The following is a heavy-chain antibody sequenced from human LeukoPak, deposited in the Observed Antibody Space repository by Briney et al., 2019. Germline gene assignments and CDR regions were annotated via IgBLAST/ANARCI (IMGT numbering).Heavy chain of an antibody. CDR3: ARDTDDYYDSSGYLTNII. V-gene: IGHV1-46*01. Sequence: ASVKVSCKASGYTFTSYYMHWVRQAPGQGLEWMGIINPSGGSTSYAQKFQGRVTITADESTSTAYMELSSLRSEDTAVYYCARDTDDYYDSSGYLTNIIWGQGTMVTVSS. CDR2: INPSGGST. D-gene: IGHD3-22*01. CDR1: GYTFTSYY. J-gene: IGHJ3*02.